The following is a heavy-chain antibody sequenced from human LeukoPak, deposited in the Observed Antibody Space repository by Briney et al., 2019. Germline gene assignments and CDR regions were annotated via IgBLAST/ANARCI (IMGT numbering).Heavy chain of an antibody. Sequence: ASVKVSCKASGYTFTGYYMHWVRQAPGQGLEWMGWINPNSGGTNYAQKFQGRVTMTRDTSISTAYMELSRLRSDDTAVYYCARDRGYCTNGACSNGHYYFDYWGQGTLVTVSS. CDR2: INPNSGGT. CDR3: ARDRGYCTNGACSNGHYYFDY. D-gene: IGHD2-8*01. CDR1: GYTFTGYY. V-gene: IGHV1-2*02. J-gene: IGHJ4*02.